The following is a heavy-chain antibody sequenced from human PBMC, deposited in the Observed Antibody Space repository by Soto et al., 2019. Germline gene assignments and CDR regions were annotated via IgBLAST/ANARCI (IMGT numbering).Heavy chain of an antibody. J-gene: IGHJ4*02. CDR2: ISGSGGST. Sequence: GGSLRLSCAASGFTFSSYAMSWVRQAPGKGLEWVSAISGSGGSTYYADSVKGRFTISRDNSKNSLYLQLNSLRAEDTAFYYCVRSGDYRSGSFWYYFDYWGQGTLVTVSS. V-gene: IGHV3-23*01. CDR1: GFTFSSYA. CDR3: VRSGDYRSGSFWYYFDY. D-gene: IGHD3-10*01.